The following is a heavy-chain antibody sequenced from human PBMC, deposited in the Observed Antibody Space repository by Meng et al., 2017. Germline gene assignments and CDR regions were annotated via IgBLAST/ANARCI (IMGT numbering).Heavy chain of an antibody. V-gene: IGHV3-30*01. J-gene: IGHJ4*02. D-gene: IGHD5-18*01. CDR1: GFTFSSYA. CDR3: ARVPDAEWIQLWFAGADY. Sequence: QVQLLESGGGVVPPGRSLRLSCAASGFTFSSYAMLWVRQATGKGLEWVAVISYDGSNKYYADSVKGRFTISRDNSKNTLYLQMNSLRAEDTAVYYCARVPDAEWIQLWFAGADYWGQGTLVTVSS. CDR2: ISYDGSNK.